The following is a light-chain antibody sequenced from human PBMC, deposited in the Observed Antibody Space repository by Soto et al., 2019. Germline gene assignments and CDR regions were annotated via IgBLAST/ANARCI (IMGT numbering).Light chain of an antibody. Sequence: EIVLTQPPGTLSLSPGERATLSCRASQSVSSSYLAWYQQKPGQAPRLLIYGTSSRATGIPDRFSGSGSGTDFTLTISRLEPEDFAVYYCQQAGRSPLTFGGGTKVEIK. CDR1: QSVSSSY. CDR3: QQAGRSPLT. V-gene: IGKV3-20*01. J-gene: IGKJ4*01. CDR2: GTS.